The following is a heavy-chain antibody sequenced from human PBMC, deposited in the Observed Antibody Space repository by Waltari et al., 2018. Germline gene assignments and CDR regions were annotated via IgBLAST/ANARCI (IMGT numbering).Heavy chain of an antibody. J-gene: IGHJ6*03. CDR1: GYTFTSYA. CDR2: INAGNGNT. D-gene: IGHD1-7*01. Sequence: QVQLVQSGAEVKKPGASVKVSCKASGYTFTSYAMHWVRQAPGQRLEWMGWINAGNGNTKYSQEFQGRVTITRDTSASTAYMELSSLRSEDMAVYYCARAALRYNWNYVHPEDYYYMDVWGKGTTVTVSS. V-gene: IGHV1-3*03. CDR3: ARAALRYNWNYVHPEDYYYMDV.